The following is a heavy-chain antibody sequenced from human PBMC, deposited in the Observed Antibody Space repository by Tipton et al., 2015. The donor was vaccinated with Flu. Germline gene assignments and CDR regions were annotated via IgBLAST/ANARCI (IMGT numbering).Heavy chain of an antibody. D-gene: IGHD3-10*02. CDR3: ARLSFYDVDLTNFYFDD. CDR1: SGSIRSTNYF. CDR2: IYPSGTT. J-gene: IGHJ4*02. V-gene: IGHV4-39*01. Sequence: GLVKPSETLSLTCTVSSGSIRSTNYFCAWIRQPPGKRLELIGSIYPSGTTYYNPSLKSRVTISVDTSKNQFSLKLTSATAADTAIYYCARLSFYDVDLTNFYFDDWGQGTLVTVSS.